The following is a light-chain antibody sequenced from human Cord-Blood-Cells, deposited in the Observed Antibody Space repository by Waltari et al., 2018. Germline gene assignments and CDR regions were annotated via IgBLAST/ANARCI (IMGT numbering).Light chain of an antibody. CDR1: QGISNY. CDR3: QQYNSYPLT. J-gene: IGKJ4*02. V-gene: IGKV1-16*02. CDR2: SAF. Sequence: DIQMTQSPSSLSASVGDRVNITCRASQGISNYLAWCQQKPGKAPKSLIYSAFSLQSGVPSKFGGSGSGTDFTLTISSLQPEDFATYYCQQYNSYPLTFGGGTKVEIK.